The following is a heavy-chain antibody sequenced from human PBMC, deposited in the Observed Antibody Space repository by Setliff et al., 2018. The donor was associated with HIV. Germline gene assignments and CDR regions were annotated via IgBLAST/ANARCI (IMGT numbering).Heavy chain of an antibody. Sequence: PSETLSLTCAVSGYSISSGNYWGWIRQPPGKGLEWIGTMSHSGRTYYNASLKSRVPISVETSKNQFSLKLSSVTAADTAVYYCARHVKNYGDYAPLHFNHWGQGTLVTVSS. D-gene: IGHD4-17*01. V-gene: IGHV4-38-2*01. CDR2: MSHSGRT. CDR3: ARHVKNYGDYAPLHFNH. J-gene: IGHJ1*01. CDR1: GYSISSGNY.